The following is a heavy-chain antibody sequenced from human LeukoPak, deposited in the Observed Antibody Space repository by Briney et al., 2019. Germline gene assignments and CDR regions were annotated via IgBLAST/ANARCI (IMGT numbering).Heavy chain of an antibody. V-gene: IGHV1-46*01. Sequence: ASVKVSCKASGYTFTSYYMHWVRQAPGQGLEWMGIINPSGGSTSYAQKFQGRVTMTRDTPTSTVYMELSSLRSEDTAVYYRAKSRKESPFDYWGQGTLVTVSS. CDR3: AKSRKESPFDY. D-gene: IGHD2/OR15-2a*01. CDR2: INPSGGST. CDR1: GYTFTSYY. J-gene: IGHJ4*02.